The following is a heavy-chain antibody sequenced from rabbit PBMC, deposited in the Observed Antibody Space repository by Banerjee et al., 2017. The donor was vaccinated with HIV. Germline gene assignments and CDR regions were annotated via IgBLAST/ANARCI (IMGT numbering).Heavy chain of an antibody. CDR2: IYAGSSGST. CDR1: GFDFSNYY. Sequence: QEQLKESGGGLVQPGGSLKLSCKASGFDFSNYYMCWVRQAPGKGLEWIGCIYAGSSGSTYYASWAKGRFTISKTSSTTVTLQMTSLTAADTATYFCVRETETYAGYAGYGYALNLWGPGTLVTVS. J-gene: IGHJ4*01. D-gene: IGHD6-1*01. V-gene: IGHV1S45*01. CDR3: VRETETYAGYAGYGYALNL.